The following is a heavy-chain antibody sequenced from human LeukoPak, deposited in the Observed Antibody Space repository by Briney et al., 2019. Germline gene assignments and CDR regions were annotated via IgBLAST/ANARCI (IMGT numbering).Heavy chain of an antibody. CDR1: GFIVSNNY. J-gene: IGHJ4*02. V-gene: IGHV3-66*02. CDR3: AGRRVLDASFDY. D-gene: IGHD3-16*01. CDR2: IYSGDNT. Sequence: GGSLRLSCAASGFIVSNNYMSWVRQAPGKGLEWVSVIYSGDNTYYVESVKGRFTISRDNFKNTLFLQMNRLRAEDTAVYYCAGRRVLDASFDYWGQGTLVTVSS.